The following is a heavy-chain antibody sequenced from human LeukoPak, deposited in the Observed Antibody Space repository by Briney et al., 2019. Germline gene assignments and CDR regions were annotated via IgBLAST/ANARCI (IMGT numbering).Heavy chain of an antibody. D-gene: IGHD1-1*01. V-gene: IGHV3-43*02. J-gene: IGHJ4*02. CDR2: ITGDGGNT. CDR3: AKDTGYGPTFDK. Sequence: GGSLRLSCAASGFTFDQYAMHWVRQAPGKGLEWVSLITGDGGNTHYEDSVKGRFTISRDNAKNSLYLQMNSLRPEDTALYYCAKDTGYGPTFDKWGRGTLVTVSS. CDR1: GFTFDQYA.